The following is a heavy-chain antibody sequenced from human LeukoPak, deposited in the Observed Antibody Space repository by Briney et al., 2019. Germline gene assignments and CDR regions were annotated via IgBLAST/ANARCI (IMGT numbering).Heavy chain of an antibody. V-gene: IGHV3-48*03. CDR3: AKDRSGSYLGLPIFDY. CDR1: GFTFSSYE. D-gene: IGHD1-26*01. CDR2: ISSSGSTI. Sequence: PGGSLRLSCAASGFTFSSYEMNWVRQAPGKGLEWVSYISSSGSTIYYADSVKGRFTISRDNSKNTLYLQMNSLRAEDTAVYYCAKDRSGSYLGLPIFDYWGQGTLVTVSS. J-gene: IGHJ4*02.